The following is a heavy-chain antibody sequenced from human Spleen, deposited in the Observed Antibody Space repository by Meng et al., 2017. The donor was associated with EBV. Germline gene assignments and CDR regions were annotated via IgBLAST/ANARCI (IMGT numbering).Heavy chain of an antibody. D-gene: IGHD1-26*01. CDR2: IYFYGAT. J-gene: IGHJ4*02. CDR3: ARRKGGSFDY. CDR1: HYSMSSSNW. V-gene: IGHV4-4*02. Sequence: QVQLKESGPGLVKPSGTLSLTCVVSHYSMSSSNWWTWVRQAPGKGLEWIGEIYFYGATNFNPSLKSRATMSIDTSKSQFSLDLKSVTAADTAVYYCARRKGGSFDYWGQGALVTVSS.